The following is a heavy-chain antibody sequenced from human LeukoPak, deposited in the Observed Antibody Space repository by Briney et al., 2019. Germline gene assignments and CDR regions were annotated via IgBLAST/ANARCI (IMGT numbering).Heavy chain of an antibody. J-gene: IGHJ4*02. CDR3: ARASSRGSGPDY. D-gene: IGHD6-25*01. CDR2: IYFSGST. CDR1: GGSISSYY. Sequence: SETLSLTCTVSGGSISSYYWSWIRQPPGKGLECIGYIYFSGSTNYNPSLKSRVTISVDTSKNQFSLKLSSVTAADTAVYYCARASSRGSGPDYWGQGALVTVSS. V-gene: IGHV4-59*01.